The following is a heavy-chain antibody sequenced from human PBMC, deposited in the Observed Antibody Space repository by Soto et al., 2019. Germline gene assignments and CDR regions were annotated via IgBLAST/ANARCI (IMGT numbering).Heavy chain of an antibody. D-gene: IGHD6-6*01. J-gene: IGHJ4*02. CDR1: GFTFNDHG. CDR2: LSYDGSNA. Sequence: GGSLRLSCAASGFTFNDHGMHWVRQAPGKGLEWVAILSYDGSNAYYADSVKGRFTISRDNSKNTLFLQMNSLRAEDTAVYYCAKEQRIAARLFGSWGQGTLVTVAS. CDR3: AKEQRIAARLFGS. V-gene: IGHV3-30*18.